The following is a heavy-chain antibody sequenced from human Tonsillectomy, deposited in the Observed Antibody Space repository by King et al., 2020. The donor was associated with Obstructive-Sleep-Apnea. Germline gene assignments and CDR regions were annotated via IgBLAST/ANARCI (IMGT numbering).Heavy chain of an antibody. CDR1: GGSISTSSYY. Sequence: QLQESGPGLVKPSETLSLTCTVSGGSISTSSYYWGWIRQPPGKGLEWIGSIYFSGSTDYNPSLKSRVTISVDTSKNQFSLKLSSVTAADTAVYYCARELRRLPGYFDYWGQGTLVTVSS. V-gene: IGHV4-39*07. D-gene: IGHD4-11*01. CDR3: ARELRRLPGYFDY. J-gene: IGHJ4*02. CDR2: IYFSGST.